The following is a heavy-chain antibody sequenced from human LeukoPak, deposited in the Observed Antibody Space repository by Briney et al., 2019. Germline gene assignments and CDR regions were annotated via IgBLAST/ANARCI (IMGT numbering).Heavy chain of an antibody. J-gene: IGHJ4*02. D-gene: IGHD2-2*01. CDR3: TRDRFASWHDY. CDR2: IYYSGST. V-gene: IGHV4-59*01. Sequence: PSETLSLTCTVSGGSISSYYWSWIRQPPGKGLEWIGYIYYSGSTNHNPSLKSRVTISVDTSKNQFSLRLTSVTAADTAVYYCTRDRFASWHDYWGQGTLVTVSS. CDR1: GGSISSYY.